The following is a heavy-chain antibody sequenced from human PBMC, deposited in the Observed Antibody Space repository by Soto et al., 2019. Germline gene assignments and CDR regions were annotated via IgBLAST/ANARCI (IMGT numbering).Heavy chain of an antibody. Sequence: GGSLRLSCAASGFTFSSYAMHWVRQAPGKGLEWVAVISYDGSNKYYADSVKGRFTISRDNSKNTLYLQMNSLRAEDTAVYYCARDSYYYGSGPYYYYGMDVWGQGTTVTVSS. V-gene: IGHV3-30-3*01. CDR3: ARDSYYYGSGPYYYYGMDV. J-gene: IGHJ6*02. CDR2: ISYDGSNK. CDR1: GFTFSSYA. D-gene: IGHD3-10*01.